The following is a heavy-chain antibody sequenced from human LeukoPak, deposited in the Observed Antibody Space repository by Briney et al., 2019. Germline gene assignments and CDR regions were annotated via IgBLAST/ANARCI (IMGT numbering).Heavy chain of an antibody. V-gene: IGHV4-38-2*02. CDR1: GYSISSGYY. CDR3: ASMAGATTGLNFDY. CDR2: IYHSGST. J-gene: IGHJ4*02. Sequence: SETLSLTCTVSGYSISSGYYWGWIRQPPGKGLEWIGSIYHSGSTYYNPSLKSRVTISVDTSKNQFSLKLSSVTAADTAVYYCASMAGATTGLNFDYWGQGTLVTVSS. D-gene: IGHD1-26*01.